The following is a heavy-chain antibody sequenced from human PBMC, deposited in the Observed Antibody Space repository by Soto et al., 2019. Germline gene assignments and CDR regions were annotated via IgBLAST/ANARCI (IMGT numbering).Heavy chain of an antibody. Sequence: SETLSLTCTVSGGSISSGGYYWSWIRQHPGKGLEWIGYIYYSGSTYYNPSLKSRVTISVDTSKNQFSLKLSSVTAADTAVYYCASSTVTTGIDAFDIWGQGTMVTVSS. D-gene: IGHD4-17*01. J-gene: IGHJ3*02. V-gene: IGHV4-31*03. CDR1: GGSISSGGYY. CDR2: IYYSGST. CDR3: ASSTVTTGIDAFDI.